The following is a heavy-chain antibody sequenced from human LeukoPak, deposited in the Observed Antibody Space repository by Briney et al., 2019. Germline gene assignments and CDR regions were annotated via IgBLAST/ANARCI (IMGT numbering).Heavy chain of an antibody. Sequence: GGSLRLFCAASGFTFSDYTMRWVRQAPGKRLEFVSAITSSGGNIHYANSVKGRFTISRDNSKNSLYLQMGGLRTEDMAVYYCAISRYSGTSLDYWGQGSLVTVPS. CDR2: ITSSGGNI. V-gene: IGHV3-64*01. J-gene: IGHJ4*02. CDR3: AISRYSGTSLDY. D-gene: IGHD1-26*01. CDR1: GFTFSDYT.